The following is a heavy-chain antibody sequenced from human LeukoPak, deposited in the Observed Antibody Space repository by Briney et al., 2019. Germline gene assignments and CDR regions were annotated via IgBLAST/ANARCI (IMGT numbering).Heavy chain of an antibody. CDR1: GGSISSSNW. J-gene: IGHJ3*02. CDR3: ATVSSSSLGAGAFDI. D-gene: IGHD6-6*01. V-gene: IGHV4-4*02. CDR2: IYHSGST. Sequence: PSETLSLTCAVSGGSISSSNWWSWVRQPPGKGLEWIGEIYHSGSTNYNPSLKSRVTISVDKSKNQFSLKLSSVTAADTAVYYCATVSSSSLGAGAFDIWGQGTMVSVSS.